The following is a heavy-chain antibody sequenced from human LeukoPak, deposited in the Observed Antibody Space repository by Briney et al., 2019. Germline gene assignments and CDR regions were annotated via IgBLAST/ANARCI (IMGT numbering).Heavy chain of an antibody. CDR3: ARAYYGSGTPKFDY. CDR1: SGSISSGSFY. CDR2: IYTSGST. V-gene: IGHV4-61*02. Sequence: SQTLSLTCTVSSGSISSGSFYWSWIRQPAGKGLEWIGRIYTSGSTNYNPSLKSRVTISIDRSKNQFSLKLSSVTAADTAVYYCARAYYGSGTPKFDYWGQGTLVTVSS. D-gene: IGHD3-10*01. J-gene: IGHJ4*02.